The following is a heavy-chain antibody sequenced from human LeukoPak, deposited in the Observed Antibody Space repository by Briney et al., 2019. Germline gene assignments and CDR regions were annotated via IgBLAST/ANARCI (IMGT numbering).Heavy chain of an antibody. CDR3: ARDIRAVGATLYFDY. J-gene: IGHJ4*02. D-gene: IGHD1-26*01. V-gene: IGHV4-59*02. Sequence: GSLSLTCTVSGASVTTYHWSWLRQSPGKGLEWIANVHSSGTTYYNPSLRSRVTISIDTSKNQFSLKMTSVTTADTAVYYCARDIRAVGATLYFDYWGQGTLVTVSS. CDR2: VHSSGTT. CDR1: GASVTTYH.